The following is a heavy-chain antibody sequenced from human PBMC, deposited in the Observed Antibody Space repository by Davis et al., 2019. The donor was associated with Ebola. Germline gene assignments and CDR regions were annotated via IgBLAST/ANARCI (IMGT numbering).Heavy chain of an antibody. D-gene: IGHD3-3*01. CDR2: INPSGGST. Sequence: AASVKVSCKASGYTFTSYYMHWVRQAPGQGLEWMGIINPSGGSTSYAQKFQGRVTMTRDTSTSTVYMELSSLRSEDTAVYYCARDGVYYDFWIGWFDPWGQGTLVTVSS. J-gene: IGHJ5*02. CDR3: ARDGVYYDFWIGWFDP. V-gene: IGHV1-46*01. CDR1: GYTFTSYY.